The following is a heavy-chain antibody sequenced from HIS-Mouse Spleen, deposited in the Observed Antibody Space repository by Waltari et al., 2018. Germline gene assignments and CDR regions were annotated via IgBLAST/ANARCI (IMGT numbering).Heavy chain of an antibody. V-gene: IGHV4-39*07. CDR3: AREIPYSSSWYDWYFDL. Sequence: QLQLQESGPGLVKPSETLSLPCTVPGGSIRISSYYWGRIRQPPGKGLEWIGSIYYSGSTYYNPSLKSRVTISVDTSKNQFSLKLSSVTAADTAVYYCAREIPYSSSWYDWYFDLWGRGTLVTVSS. CDR2: IYYSGST. CDR1: GGSIRISSYY. J-gene: IGHJ2*01. D-gene: IGHD6-13*01.